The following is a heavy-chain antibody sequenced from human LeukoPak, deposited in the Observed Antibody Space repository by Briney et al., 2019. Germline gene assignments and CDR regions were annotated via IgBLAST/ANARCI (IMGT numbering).Heavy chain of an antibody. CDR2: ISYDGSNK. J-gene: IGHJ3*02. Sequence: GRSLRLSCAASGFTFSSYAMHWVRQAPGKGLEWVAVISYDGSNKYYADSVKGRFTISRDNSKNTLYLQMNSLRAEDTAVYYCAREDENAFDIWGQGTMVTVSS. CDR1: GFTFSSYA. V-gene: IGHV3-30-3*01. CDR3: AREDENAFDI.